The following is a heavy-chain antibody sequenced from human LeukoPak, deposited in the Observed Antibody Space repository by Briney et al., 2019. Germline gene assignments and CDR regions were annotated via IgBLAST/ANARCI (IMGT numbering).Heavy chain of an antibody. CDR1: GFTFSSYS. Sequence: PGGSLRLSCAASGFTFSSYSMNWVRQAPGKGLEWVSYISSSSSTIYYADSVKGRFTISRDNSKNTLYLQMNNLRAEDTAVYYCAKDREYYGSGSSLTVWGQGTLVTVSS. J-gene: IGHJ4*02. D-gene: IGHD3-10*01. CDR3: AKDREYYGSGSSLTV. CDR2: ISSSSSTI. V-gene: IGHV3-48*01.